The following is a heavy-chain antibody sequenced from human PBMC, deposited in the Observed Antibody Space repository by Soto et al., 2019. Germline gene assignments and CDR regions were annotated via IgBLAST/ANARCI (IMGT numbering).Heavy chain of an antibody. CDR1: GDSVSSNSAA. Sequence: SQTLSLTCAISGDSVSSNSAAWNWIRQSPSRGLEWLGRTYYRSRWYSDYAVSVKSRITINPDTSKNQFSLQLNSVTPEDTAVYYCARERYCSSTSCLFDYWGQGILVTVSS. D-gene: IGHD2-2*01. CDR2: TYYRSRWYS. CDR3: ARERYCSSTSCLFDY. J-gene: IGHJ4*02. V-gene: IGHV6-1*01.